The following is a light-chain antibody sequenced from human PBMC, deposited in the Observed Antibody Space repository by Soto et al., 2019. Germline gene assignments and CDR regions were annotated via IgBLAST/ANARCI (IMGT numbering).Light chain of an antibody. J-gene: IGKJ4*01. Sequence: EIVMTQSPATLSVSPGERSTLSCRASQSVNYNLAWYQQKPGQAPRLLIYSASTRATGTPARFSGSGSGTEFTLTISSLQSEDFAVYYCQHYNNWPLTCGGGTKGDIK. CDR2: SAS. CDR1: QSVNYN. CDR3: QHYNNWPLT. V-gene: IGKV3D-15*01.